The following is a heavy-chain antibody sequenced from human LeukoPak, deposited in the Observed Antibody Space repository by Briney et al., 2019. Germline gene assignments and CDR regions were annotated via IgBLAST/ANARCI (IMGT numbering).Heavy chain of an antibody. V-gene: IGHV1-69*02. J-gene: IGHJ4*02. CDR2: IIPILGIA. CDR1: GGTLSSYT. Sequence: SVKVSCKASGGTLSSYTISWVRQAPGQGLEWMGRIIPILGIANYAQKFQGRVTITADKSTSTAYMELSSLRSEDTAVYYCARHRVRAAIMQQQKDRDFDYWGQGTLVTVSS. CDR3: ARHRVRAAIMQQQKDRDFDY. D-gene: IGHD2-2*02.